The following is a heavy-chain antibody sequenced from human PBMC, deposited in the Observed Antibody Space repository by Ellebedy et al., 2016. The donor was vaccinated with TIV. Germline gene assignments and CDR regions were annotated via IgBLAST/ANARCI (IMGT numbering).Heavy chain of an antibody. CDR1: GYTFTTYA. Sequence: ASVTVSCKASGYTFTTYALNWVRQAPGPGLEGMGWINTKTWNPMYAQAFTGRFVFSFDTSVSTAYLQINSLKAEDTAVYYSARALFPGFGELRRAFDIWGQGTMVTVSS. CDR3: ARALFPGFGELRRAFDI. V-gene: IGHV7-4-1*02. J-gene: IGHJ3*02. CDR2: INTKTWNP. D-gene: IGHD3-10*01.